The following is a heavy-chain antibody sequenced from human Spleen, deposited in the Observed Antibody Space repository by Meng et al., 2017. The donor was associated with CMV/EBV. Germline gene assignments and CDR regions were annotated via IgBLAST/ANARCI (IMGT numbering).Heavy chain of an antibody. Sequence: GESLKISCAASGFTFSSYWMSWVRQAPGKGLEWVANIKQDGSEKYYVDSVKGRFTISRDNAKNSLYLQMNSLRAEDTAVYYCARGYYYGSGSYWAYDAFDIWGQGTMVTVSS. V-gene: IGHV3-7*01. CDR1: GFTFSSYW. D-gene: IGHD3-10*01. J-gene: IGHJ3*02. CDR2: IKQDGSEK. CDR3: ARGYYYGSGSYWAYDAFDI.